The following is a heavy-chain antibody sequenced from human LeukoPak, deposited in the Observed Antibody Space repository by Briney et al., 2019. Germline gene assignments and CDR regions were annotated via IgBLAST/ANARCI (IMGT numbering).Heavy chain of an antibody. J-gene: IGHJ4*02. Sequence: GASVKVSCKASGYTFTGYYMHWVRQAPGQGLEWMGWINPNSGATNYAQKFQGRVTMTRDTSISTAYVELSRLRSDDTAVYYCARGIRVPYYFDYWGQGTLVTVSS. CDR1: GYTFTGYY. CDR2: INPNSGAT. D-gene: IGHD3-3*02. CDR3: ARGIRVPYYFDY. V-gene: IGHV1-2*02.